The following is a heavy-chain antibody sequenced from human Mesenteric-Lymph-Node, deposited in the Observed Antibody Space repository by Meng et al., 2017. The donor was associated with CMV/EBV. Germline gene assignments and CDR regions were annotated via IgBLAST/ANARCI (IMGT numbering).Heavy chain of an antibody. CDR3: ARVSLAAAGTFWFDP. J-gene: IGHJ5*02. D-gene: IGHD6-13*01. CDR1: GFTFSSYS. V-gene: IGHV3-21*01. CDR2: ISSSSSYI. Sequence: EVQLVASGGGLVMPGGSLRLSCAASGFTFSSYSSNWVRQAPGKGLEWVSSISSSSSYIYYADSVKGRFTISRDNAKNSLYLQMNSLRAEDTAVYYCARVSLAAAGTFWFDPWGQGTLVTVSS.